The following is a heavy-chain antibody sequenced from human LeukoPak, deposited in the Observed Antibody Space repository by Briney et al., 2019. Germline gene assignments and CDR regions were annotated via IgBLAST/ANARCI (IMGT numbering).Heavy chain of an antibody. CDR3: ARDTSRRWYFDL. V-gene: IGHV3-7*01. D-gene: IGHD3-3*01. J-gene: IGHJ2*01. CDR2: IKQDGSEK. CDR1: GLTFSSYG. Sequence: GGSLRLSCAASGLTFSSYGMHWVRQAPGKGLEWVSNIKQDGSEKYYVESVKGRFTISKDNATNSLYLQMNSLRAEDTAVYYCARDTSRRWYFDLWGRGTLVTVSS.